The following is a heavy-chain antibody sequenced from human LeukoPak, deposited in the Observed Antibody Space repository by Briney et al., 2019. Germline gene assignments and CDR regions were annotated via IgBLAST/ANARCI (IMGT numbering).Heavy chain of an antibody. CDR3: ARWWDYSGYPPDVFDY. Sequence: PSETLSLTCAVYGGSFSGYYWSWIRQPPGKGLEWIGEINHSGSTNYNPSLKSRVTISVDTSKNQFSLKLSSVTAAETAVYYCARWWDYSGYPPDVFDYWGQGTLVTVSS. V-gene: IGHV4-34*01. CDR2: INHSGST. J-gene: IGHJ4*02. D-gene: IGHD5-12*01. CDR1: GGSFSGYY.